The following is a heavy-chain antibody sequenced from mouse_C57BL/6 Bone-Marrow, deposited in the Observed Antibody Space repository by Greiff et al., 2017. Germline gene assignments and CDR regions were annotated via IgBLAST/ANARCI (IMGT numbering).Heavy chain of an antibody. CDR2: ISNGGGST. CDR3: ARTGNWGEEAWFAD. Sequence: EVKLMESGGGLVQPGGSLKLSCAASGFTFSDYYMYWVRQTPEKRLEWVAYISNGGGSTYYPDTVKGRFTISRDNAKNTLYLQMSRLKSEDTAMYYCARTGNWGEEAWFADWGQGTLVTVSA. J-gene: IGHJ3*01. V-gene: IGHV5-12*01. D-gene: IGHD4-1*01. CDR1: GFTFSDYY.